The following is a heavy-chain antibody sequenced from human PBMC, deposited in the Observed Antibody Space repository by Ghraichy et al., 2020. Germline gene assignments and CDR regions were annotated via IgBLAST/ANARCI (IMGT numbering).Heavy chain of an antibody. Sequence: VAVISYYGSHKYYADSVKVRFTISRDNSKNTLYLQMNSLRAEDTAVYYCARGHYYGSGSYFMNNYFDYWGKGNLVTVSS. J-gene: IGHJ4*02. CDR2: ISYYGSHK. D-gene: IGHD3-10*01. CDR3: ARGHYYGSGSYFMNNYFDY. V-gene: IGHV3-30-3*01.